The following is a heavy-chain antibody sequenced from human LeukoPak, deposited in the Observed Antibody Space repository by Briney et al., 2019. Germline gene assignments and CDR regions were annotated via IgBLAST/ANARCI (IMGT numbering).Heavy chain of an antibody. CDR2: ISSSSSYI. D-gene: IGHD3-10*01. V-gene: IGHV3-21*01. J-gene: IGHJ4*02. CDR3: ANSGDRFGELKFDY. CDR1: GFTFSSYS. Sequence: PGGSLRLSCAASGFTFSSYSMNWVRQAPGKGLEWVSSISSSSSYIYYADSVKGRFTISRDNAKNSLYLQMNSLRAEDTAVYYCANSGDRFGELKFDYWGQGTLVTVSS.